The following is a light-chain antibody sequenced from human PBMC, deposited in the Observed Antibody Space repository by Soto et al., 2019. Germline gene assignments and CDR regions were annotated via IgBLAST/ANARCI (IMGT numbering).Light chain of an antibody. V-gene: IGKV1-5*03. CDR2: KAS. J-gene: IGKJ1*01. CDR1: QTISSW. Sequence: DIQMTQSPSTLSGSVGDRVTITCRASQTISSWLAWYQQKPGKAPKLLIYKASTLKSGVPSRFSGSGSGTEFTLTISSLQPDDFATCYCQHYNSYSEAFAQGTKVELK. CDR3: QHYNSYSEA.